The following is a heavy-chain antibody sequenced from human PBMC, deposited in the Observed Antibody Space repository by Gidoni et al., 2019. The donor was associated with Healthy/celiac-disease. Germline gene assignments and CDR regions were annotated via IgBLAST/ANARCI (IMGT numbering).Heavy chain of an antibody. CDR3: ARDSGSYSYYYYGMDV. Sequence: QVQLVQSGAEVKQPGSSVTVSCKASGGTFSSYTISWVRQAPGQGLEWMGRIIPILGIANYAQKFQGRVTITADKSTSTAYMELSSLRSEDTAVYYCARDSGSYSYYYYGMDVWGQGTTVTVSS. CDR2: IIPILGIA. D-gene: IGHD1-26*01. J-gene: IGHJ6*02. V-gene: IGHV1-69*08. CDR1: GGTFSSYT.